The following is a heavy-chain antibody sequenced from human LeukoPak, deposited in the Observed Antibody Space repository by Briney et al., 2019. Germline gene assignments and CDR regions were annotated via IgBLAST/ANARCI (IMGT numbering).Heavy chain of an antibody. D-gene: IGHD6-6*01. CDR2: SRDKGNSYST. Sequence: GGSLRLSCAASGFTFSDHYIDWVRQAPGKGLEWVGRSRDKGNSYSTAYAASVRGRFTISRDGSKNSLYLQMNSLKIEDTAVYYCTRLGIAPRDFDYWGQGTLVTVSS. V-gene: IGHV3-72*01. CDR1: GFTFSDHY. J-gene: IGHJ4*02. CDR3: TRLGIAPRDFDY.